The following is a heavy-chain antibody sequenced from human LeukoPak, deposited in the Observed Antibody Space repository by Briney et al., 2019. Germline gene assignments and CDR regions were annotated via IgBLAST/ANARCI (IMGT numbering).Heavy chain of an antibody. Sequence: GGSLRLSCAASGVTFSGYSMNWVRQAPGKGLEWLSYISSSSTTIYYADSVQGRFTISRDNAKNSLYLQMNSLRAEDTAVYYCTRVLYSSGWYGDHYWGQGALVTVSS. D-gene: IGHD6-19*01. CDR3: TRVLYSSGWYGDHY. J-gene: IGHJ4*02. CDR2: ISSSSTTI. CDR1: GVTFSGYS. V-gene: IGHV3-48*01.